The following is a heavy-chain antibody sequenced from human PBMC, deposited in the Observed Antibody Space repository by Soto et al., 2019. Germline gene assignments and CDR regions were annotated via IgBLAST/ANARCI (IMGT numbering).Heavy chain of an antibody. CDR2: ISGSGGST. V-gene: IGHV3-23*01. CDR3: AKDRESVLLWFGELVGFVY. CDR1: GFTFSSYA. J-gene: IGHJ4*02. Sequence: EVQLLESGGGLVQPGGSLRLSCAASGFTFSSYAMRSVRQAPGKGLEWVSAISGSGGSTYYADSVKGRFTISRDNSKNTLYLQMNSLRAEDTAVYYCAKDRESVLLWFGELVGFVYWGQGTLVTVSS. D-gene: IGHD3-10*01.